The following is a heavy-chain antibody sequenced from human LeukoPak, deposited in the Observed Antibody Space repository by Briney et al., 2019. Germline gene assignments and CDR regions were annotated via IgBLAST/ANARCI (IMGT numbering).Heavy chain of an antibody. Sequence: GGSLRLSCAASGFTFSSYEMNWVRQAPGKGLEWVSYISSSGSAIYYADSVKGRFTISRDNAKNSLYLQMNSLRAEDTAVYYCARASGHSRNLDFDYWGQGTLVTVSS. CDR3: ARASGHSRNLDFDY. CDR2: ISSSGSAI. CDR1: GFTFSSYE. V-gene: IGHV3-48*03. J-gene: IGHJ4*02. D-gene: IGHD4-23*01.